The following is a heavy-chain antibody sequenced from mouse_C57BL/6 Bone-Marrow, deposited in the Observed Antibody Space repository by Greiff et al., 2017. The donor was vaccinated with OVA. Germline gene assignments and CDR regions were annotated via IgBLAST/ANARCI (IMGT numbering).Heavy chain of an antibody. D-gene: IGHD1-1*01. Sequence: LQQSGAELVRPGSSVKLSCKVSYFAFMACAMNWVKQRPGHGLEWLGSFTMYSDANEYCENFKGKATLTANTTSSTSYMELSSLTSEDSAVYYCASCYYFAYWGQGTLVTVSA. CDR1: YFAFMACA. CDR2: FTMYSDAN. J-gene: IGHJ3*01. V-gene: IGHV1-49*01. CDR3: ASCYYFAY.